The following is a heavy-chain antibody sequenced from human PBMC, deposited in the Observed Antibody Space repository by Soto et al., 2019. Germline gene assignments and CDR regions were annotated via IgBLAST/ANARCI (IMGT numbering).Heavy chain of an antibody. V-gene: IGHV3-53*01. J-gene: IGHJ4*02. D-gene: IGHD4-17*01. CDR1: GFTVSSNY. CDR3: ARGLGDYVDERFDY. CDR2: IYSGGST. Sequence: EVQLVESGGGLIQPGGSLRLSCAASGFTVSSNYMSWVRQAPGKGLEWVSVIYSGGSTYYADSVKGRFTISRDNSKNTLYLQMNSLRAEDTAVYHCARGLGDYVDERFDYWGQGTLVTVSS.